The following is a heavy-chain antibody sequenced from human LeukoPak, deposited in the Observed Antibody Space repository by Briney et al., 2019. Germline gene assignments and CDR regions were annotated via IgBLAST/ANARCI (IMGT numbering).Heavy chain of an antibody. V-gene: IGHV3-23*01. Sequence: GGSLRLSCAASGFTFSSYAMIWVRQPPGKGLEWVSAISGRGGWTYYADSVKGRFTTSRDDSKNMMWLQMNSLRAEGTALYYCAKDPDYYYMDVWGKGTTVTVSS. CDR2: ISGRGGWT. J-gene: IGHJ6*03. CDR1: GFTFSSYA. CDR3: AKDPDYYYMDV.